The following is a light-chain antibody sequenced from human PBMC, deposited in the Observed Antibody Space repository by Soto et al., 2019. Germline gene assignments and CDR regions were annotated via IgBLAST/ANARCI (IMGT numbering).Light chain of an antibody. Sequence: DIVMTQSPLSLPVTPGEPASISCRSSQSLLNSNGYNYLDWYLQKPGQSPQLLIYLCSSRASGVPDRLRGSGSGTDFTLTISRVEAADVGFYYCMQALQAPLTFGQGTRVEIK. V-gene: IGKV2-28*01. CDR1: QSLLNSNGYNY. CDR2: LCS. CDR3: MQALQAPLT. J-gene: IGKJ1*01.